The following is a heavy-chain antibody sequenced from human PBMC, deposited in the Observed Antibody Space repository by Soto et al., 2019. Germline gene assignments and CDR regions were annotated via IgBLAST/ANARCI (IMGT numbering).Heavy chain of an antibody. D-gene: IGHD2-21*01. CDR1: GFTFSDYD. CDR2: ISTAGDT. J-gene: IGHJ4*02. CDR3: ARGRDSGLYYFDY. V-gene: IGHV3-13*01. Sequence: GGSLRLSCAASGFTFSDYDMHWVRQFTGKGLEWVSTISTAGDTYYPGSVKGRFTISRENAKNSLFLQMNSLRADDTAVYYCARGRDSGLYYFDYWGQGTLVTVSS.